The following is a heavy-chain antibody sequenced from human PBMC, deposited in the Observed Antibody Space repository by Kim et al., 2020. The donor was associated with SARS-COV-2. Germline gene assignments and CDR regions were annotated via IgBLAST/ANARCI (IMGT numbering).Heavy chain of an antibody. CDR1: GFTFSSYS. D-gene: IGHD3-10*01. J-gene: IGHJ6*02. Sequence: GVSLRLSCAASGFTFSSYSMNWVRQAPGKGLEWVSSISSSSSYIYYADSVKGRFTISRDNAKNSLYLQMNSLRAEDTAVYYCARDYYGSGSYYNTYYYYYYGMDVWGQGTTVTVSS. CDR3: ARDYYGSGSYYNTYYYYYYGMDV. V-gene: IGHV3-21*01. CDR2: ISSSSSYI.